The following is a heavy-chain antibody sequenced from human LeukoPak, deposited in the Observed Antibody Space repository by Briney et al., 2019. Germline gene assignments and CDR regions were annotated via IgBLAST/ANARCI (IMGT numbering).Heavy chain of an antibody. CDR2: ISSTSTYI. J-gene: IGHJ6*04. V-gene: IGHV3-21*01. CDR1: GFTFRTYS. CDR3: AELGITMIGGV. Sequence: GGSLRLSCAASGFTFRTYSMNWVRQAPGKGLEWVSSISSTSTYIYYADSMKGRFIISRDNAKNSLYLHMNSLRAEDTAVYYCAELGITMIGGVWGKGTTVTISS. D-gene: IGHD3-10*02.